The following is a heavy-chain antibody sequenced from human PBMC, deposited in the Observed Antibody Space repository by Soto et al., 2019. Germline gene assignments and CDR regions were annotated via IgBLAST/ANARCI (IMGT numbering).Heavy chain of an antibody. Sequence: ASVKVSCKASGGTFSSYTISWVRQAPGQGLEWMGRIIPILGIANYAQKFQGRVTITADKSTSTAYMELSSLRSEDTAVYYCAREIPWGYCTNGVCLYYFDYWGQGTLVTVSS. V-gene: IGHV1-69*04. CDR3: AREIPWGYCTNGVCLYYFDY. CDR1: GGTFSSYT. J-gene: IGHJ4*02. D-gene: IGHD2-8*01. CDR2: IIPILGIA.